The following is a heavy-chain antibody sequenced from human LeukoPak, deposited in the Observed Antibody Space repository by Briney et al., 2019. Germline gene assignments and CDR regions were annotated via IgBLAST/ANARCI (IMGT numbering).Heavy chain of an antibody. V-gene: IGHV4-34*01. Sequence: SETLSLTCAVYGGSFSGYYWSWIRQPPGKGLEWIGEINHRGSTNYNPSLKSRVTISIDTSKKQFSLKLTSVTAADTAVYYCARDVAGFDYWGQGTLVTVSS. CDR1: GGSFSGYY. J-gene: IGHJ4*02. CDR3: ARDVAGFDY. D-gene: IGHD6-13*01. CDR2: INHRGST.